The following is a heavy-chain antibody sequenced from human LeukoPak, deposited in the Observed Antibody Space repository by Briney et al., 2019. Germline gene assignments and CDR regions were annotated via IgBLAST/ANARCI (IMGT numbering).Heavy chain of an antibody. J-gene: IGHJ3*02. D-gene: IGHD5-18*01. CDR3: ARWDQRGYSYAPDAFDI. CDR1: GGSISSGGYY. V-gene: IGHV4-31*03. CDR2: IYYSGST. Sequence: SETLSLTCTVSGGSISSGGYYWSWIRQHPGKGLEWIGYIYYSGSTYYNPSLKSRVTISVDTSKNRFSLKLSSVTAADTAVYYCARWDQRGYSYAPDAFDIWGQGTMVTVSS.